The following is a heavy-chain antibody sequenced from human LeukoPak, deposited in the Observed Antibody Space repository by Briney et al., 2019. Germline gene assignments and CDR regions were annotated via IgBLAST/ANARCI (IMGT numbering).Heavy chain of an antibody. D-gene: IGHD3-22*01. CDR3: ASRRGYYGYFDY. CDR2: INHSGST. J-gene: IGHJ4*02. V-gene: IGHV4-34*01. CDR1: GGSFSGYY. Sequence: ASETLSLTCAVYGGSFSGYYWSWIRQPPGKGLEWIGEINHSGSTNYNPSLKSRVTISVDTSKNQFSLKLSSVTAADTAVYYCASRRGYYGYFDYWGQGTLVTVSS.